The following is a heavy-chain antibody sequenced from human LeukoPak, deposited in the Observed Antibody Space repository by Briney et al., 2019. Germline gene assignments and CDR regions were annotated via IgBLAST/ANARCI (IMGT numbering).Heavy chain of an antibody. Sequence: GGSLRLSCAASGFTFSSYLMHWVRQAPGKGLVWVSRINSDGSTTTYADSVKGRFTISRDNAKNTLYLQMNSLRAEDTAVYYCARVCIGCYSKDYWGQGTLVSVSS. D-gene: IGHD2-15*01. J-gene: IGHJ4*02. CDR2: INSDGSTT. V-gene: IGHV3-74*03. CDR1: GFTFSSYL. CDR3: ARVCIGCYSKDY.